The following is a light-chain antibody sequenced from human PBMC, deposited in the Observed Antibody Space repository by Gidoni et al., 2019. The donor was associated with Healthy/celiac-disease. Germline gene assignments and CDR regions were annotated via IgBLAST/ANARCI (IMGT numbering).Light chain of an antibody. CDR2: ADN. CDR3: QSYDSSNPNWV. J-gene: IGLJ3*02. V-gene: IGLV6-57*04. Sequence: NFMLTQPHSVSESPGKTVTISCTRSSGSIASNYVQWYQQRPGSAPTTVIYADNQRPSGVPDRFSGSIDSSSNSASLTISGLKTEDEADYYCQSYDSSNPNWVFGGGTKLTVL. CDR1: SGSIASNY.